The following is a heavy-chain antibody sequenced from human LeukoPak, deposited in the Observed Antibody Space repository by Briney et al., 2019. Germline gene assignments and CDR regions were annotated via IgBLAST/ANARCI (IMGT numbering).Heavy chain of an antibody. J-gene: IGHJ4*02. Sequence: GGSLRLSCAASGFTVSSNYMSWVRQAPGKGLEWVSVIYSGGSTHYADSVKGRFTISRDNSKNTLYLQMNSLRAEDTAVYYCARDRSSYFDYWGQGTLVTVSS. CDR3: ARDRSSYFDY. V-gene: IGHV3-66*01. CDR1: GFTVSSNY. CDR2: IYSGGST.